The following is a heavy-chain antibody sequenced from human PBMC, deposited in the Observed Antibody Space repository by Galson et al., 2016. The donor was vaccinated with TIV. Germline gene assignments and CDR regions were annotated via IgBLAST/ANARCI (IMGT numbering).Heavy chain of an antibody. D-gene: IGHD6-19*01. CDR1: GFPFSNYV. V-gene: IGHV3-23*01. CDR3: AKDSTYSGGWFWFY. J-gene: IGHJ4*02. Sequence: SLRLSCAASGFPFSNYVMSWVRQAPGKGLEWVATITGSGYGAYGTYYTDSVKGRFTVSRDNSKSTLFLKMNSLRAEDTDVDYCAKDSTYSGGWFWFYWGQGTLVTV. CDR2: ITGSGYGAYGT.